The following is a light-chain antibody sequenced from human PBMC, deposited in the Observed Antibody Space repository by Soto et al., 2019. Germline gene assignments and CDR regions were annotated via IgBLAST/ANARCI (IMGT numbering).Light chain of an antibody. V-gene: IGKV3-11*01. CDR2: DAS. CDR3: QQRSNWPT. CDR1: QSVSSY. Sequence: EIVLTESPATLSLSPGERDTLSCRASQSVSSYLAWYQQKPGQAPRLLIYDASNRATGIPARFSGSGSGTDFTLTISSLVPEDFAVYSCQQRSNWPTFGQVTKV. J-gene: IGKJ1*01.